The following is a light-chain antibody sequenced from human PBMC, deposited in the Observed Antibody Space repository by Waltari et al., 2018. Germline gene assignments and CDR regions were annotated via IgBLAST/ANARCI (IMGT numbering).Light chain of an antibody. CDR3: QQYYSPFT. CDR2: WAS. CDR1: QSVLYSANNRNY. Sequence: DIVMTQSPDSLAASLGERAIINCKSSQSVLYSANNRNYLAWYQQKPGQPPKLLIFWASTRESGVPDRFSGSGSGTDFTLTISSLQAEDVAVYYCQQYYSPFTFGPGTKVDIK. J-gene: IGKJ3*01. V-gene: IGKV4-1*01.